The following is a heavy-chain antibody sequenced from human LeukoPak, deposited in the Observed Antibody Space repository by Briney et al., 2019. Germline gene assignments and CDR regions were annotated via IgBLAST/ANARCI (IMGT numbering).Heavy chain of an antibody. V-gene: IGHV3-30-3*01. CDR2: ISYDGSNK. CDR3: ARHPQYCSGGSCYSDDAFDI. Sequence: GGSLRLSCAASGFTFSDYWMHWVRQAPGKGLEWVAVISYDGSNKYYADSVKGRFTNSRDNSKNTLYLQMNSLRAEDTAVYYCARHPQYCSGGSCYSDDAFDIWGQGTMVTVSS. D-gene: IGHD2-15*01. CDR1: GFTFSDYW. J-gene: IGHJ3*02.